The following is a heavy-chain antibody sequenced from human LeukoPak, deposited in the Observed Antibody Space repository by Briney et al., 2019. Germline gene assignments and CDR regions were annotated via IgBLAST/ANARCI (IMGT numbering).Heavy chain of an antibody. CDR3: ASARWDL. CDR2: IYHSGTT. J-gene: IGHJ5*02. Sequence: GSLRLSCAASGFTFSSYAMSWVRQPPGKGLEWIGEIYHSGTTNYNPSLKSRVTISVDKSKNQFSLRLSSVTAADTAVYYCASARWDLWGQGTLVTVSS. V-gene: IGHV4-4*02. CDR1: GFTFSSYAM. D-gene: IGHD5-24*01.